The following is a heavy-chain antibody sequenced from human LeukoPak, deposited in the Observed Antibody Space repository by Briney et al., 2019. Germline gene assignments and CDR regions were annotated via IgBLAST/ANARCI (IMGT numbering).Heavy chain of an antibody. Sequence: GESLKISFKGSGYSFTSYWIGWVRQMPGKGLEWMGIIYPGDSDSRYSPSFQGHVTISADKSISTAYLQWSSLKASDTAVYYCARQDARSTVTTLLPFHPWGQGTLVTVSS. CDR3: ARQDARSTVTTLLPFHP. CDR1: GYSFTSYW. CDR2: IYPGDSDS. D-gene: IGHD4-17*01. J-gene: IGHJ5*02. V-gene: IGHV5-51*01.